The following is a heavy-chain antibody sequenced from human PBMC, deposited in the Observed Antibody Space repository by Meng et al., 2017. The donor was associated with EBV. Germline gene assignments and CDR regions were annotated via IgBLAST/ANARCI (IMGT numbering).Heavy chain of an antibody. CDR1: GYTFTSYY. CDR3: VRELVGGTFDY. V-gene: IGHV1-46*01. Sequence: QVQRVPSGAGVKKPGASVNVSCKASGYTFTSYYLHWVRQAPRQGLEWMGIIIPAGGNTNYAQKFRGRFTMTRDTSTSTVYMDLSILTSEDTAVYYCVRELVGGTFDYWGQGTLVIVSS. CDR2: IIPAGGNT. D-gene: IGHD1/OR15-1a*01. J-gene: IGHJ4*02.